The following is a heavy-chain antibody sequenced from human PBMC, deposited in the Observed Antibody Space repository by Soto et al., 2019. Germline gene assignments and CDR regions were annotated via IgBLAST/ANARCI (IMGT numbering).Heavy chain of an antibody. CDR2: IYHSGST. Sequence: PSENLALTCIDSGGSVCSSDWVRWVRQPPGKGLEWIGEIYHSGSTTYNPSLKSRATTSVDESENQFSLRLKSVTAADTAVYYCASVSSDYDNSRYYLPWGPGTLVTVSS. CDR1: GGSVCSSDW. CDR3: ASVSSDYDNSRYYLP. J-gene: IGHJ5*02. V-gene: IGHV4-4*02. D-gene: IGHD3-22*01.